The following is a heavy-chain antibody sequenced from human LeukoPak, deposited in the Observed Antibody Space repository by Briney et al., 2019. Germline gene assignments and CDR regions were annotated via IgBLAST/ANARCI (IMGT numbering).Heavy chain of an antibody. J-gene: IGHJ4*02. CDR2: FDPEDGET. Sequence: GASVKVSCKVSGYTLTELSMHWVRQAPGKGLEWMGGFDPEDGETIYAQKFQGRVTMTRNTSISTAYMELSSLRSEDTAVYYCAIGITGTTPFDYWGQGTLVTVSS. CDR3: AIGITGTTPFDY. CDR1: GYTLTELS. V-gene: IGHV1-24*01. D-gene: IGHD1-20*01.